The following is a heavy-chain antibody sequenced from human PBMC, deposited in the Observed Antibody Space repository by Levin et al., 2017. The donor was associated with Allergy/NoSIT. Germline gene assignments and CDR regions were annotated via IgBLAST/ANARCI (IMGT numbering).Heavy chain of an antibody. D-gene: IGHD3-3*01. J-gene: IGHJ4*02. CDR2: ISGSGSVI. Sequence: PGGSLRLSCAASGFNFNDYGMNWVRRAPGGGLQWVSYISGSGSVIYYADFVEGRFTISRDNVKNSMYLQMNSLRPDDAAVYYCARGGAIRGFLGDHWGQGVRVTVSS. CDR1: GFNFNDYG. V-gene: IGHV3-48*01. CDR3: ARGGAIRGFLGDH.